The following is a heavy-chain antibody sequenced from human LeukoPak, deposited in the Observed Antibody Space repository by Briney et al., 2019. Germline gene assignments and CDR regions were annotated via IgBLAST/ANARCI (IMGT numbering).Heavy chain of an antibody. D-gene: IGHD1-26*01. CDR2: INPNSGDT. CDR3: ARDMWELPSDYYYDY. CDR1: GYTFTVHY. Sequence: VASVTVSFTASGYTFTVHYLNWLRQAPGQGLEWMGRINPNSGDTKYADKFQGRVIMTRDTSTSTAYMELNGLTSDDTASYYCARDMWELPSDYYYDYWGQGSLVTVSS. V-gene: IGHV1-2*06. J-gene: IGHJ4*02.